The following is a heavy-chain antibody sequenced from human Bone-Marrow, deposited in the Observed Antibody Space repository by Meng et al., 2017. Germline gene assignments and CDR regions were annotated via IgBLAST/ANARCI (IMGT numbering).Heavy chain of an antibody. V-gene: IGHV4-39*07. D-gene: IGHD6-13*01. J-gene: IGHJ6*02. CDR3: ARRGHSSWYGYYYYYGMDV. CDR1: GGSISSSSYY. Sequence: GSLRLSCTVSGGSISSSSYYWGWIRQPPGKGLEWIGSIYYSGSTYYNPSLKSRVTISVDTPKNQFSLKLSSVTAADTAVYYCARRGHSSWYGYYYYYGMDVWGQGTTVTVSS. CDR2: IYYSGST.